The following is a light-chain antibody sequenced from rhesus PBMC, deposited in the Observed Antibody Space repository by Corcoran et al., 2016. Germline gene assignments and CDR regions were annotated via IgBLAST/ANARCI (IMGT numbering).Light chain of an antibody. CDR2: AAS. CDR3: QHYYSTPYS. J-gene: IGKJ2*01. Sequence: DIQMTQSPSSLSVSVGDRVTITCRASQGISNYLAWYQQKPGETPKLLNYAASGLQSGIPSRFRGSGSGTDFTLTISSLQSEDCATYYCQHYYSTPYSFGQGTKVEIK. V-gene: IGKV1-25*02. CDR1: QGISNY.